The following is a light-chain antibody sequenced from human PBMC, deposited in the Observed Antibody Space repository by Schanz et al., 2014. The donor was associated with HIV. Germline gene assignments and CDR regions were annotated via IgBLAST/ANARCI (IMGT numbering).Light chain of an antibody. CDR3: QQRSNWPPWT. CDR1: QSVSSN. CDR2: DAS. V-gene: IGKV3-11*01. Sequence: EIVLTQSPATLSVSPGERATLSCRASQSVSSNLAWYQQKPGQAPRLLIYDASNRATGIPARFSGSGSGTDFTLTSSSLEPEDFAVYYCQQRSNWPPWTFGQGTKVEIK. J-gene: IGKJ1*01.